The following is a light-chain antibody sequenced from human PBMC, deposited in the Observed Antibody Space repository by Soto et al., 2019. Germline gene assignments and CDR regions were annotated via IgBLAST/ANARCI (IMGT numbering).Light chain of an antibody. J-gene: IGKJ5*01. V-gene: IGKV1-39*01. CDR3: QQSYSTPIT. Sequence: DIQMTQSPSSLSACVGDRFTITCRASQSISSYLNWYQQKPGKAPKLLIDAASSLQSGVPSRFSGSGSGTDFTLTISSLQPEDFATYYCQQSYSTPITFGQGTRLEIK. CDR1: QSISSY. CDR2: AAS.